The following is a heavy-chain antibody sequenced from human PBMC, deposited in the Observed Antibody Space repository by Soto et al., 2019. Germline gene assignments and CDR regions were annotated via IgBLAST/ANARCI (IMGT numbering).Heavy chain of an antibody. J-gene: IGHJ3*02. Sequence: QVQLQESGPGLVKPSQTLSLTCTVSGGSISSGGYYWSWIRQHPGKGLEWIGYIYYSGSTYYNPSLQSRVTIAVDTSKNQFSLKLSAVTAADTAVYYCAREQKTSRAGFDIWGQGTMVTVSS. V-gene: IGHV4-31*03. D-gene: IGHD6-19*01. CDR2: IYYSGST. CDR1: GGSISSGGYY. CDR3: AREQKTSRAGFDI.